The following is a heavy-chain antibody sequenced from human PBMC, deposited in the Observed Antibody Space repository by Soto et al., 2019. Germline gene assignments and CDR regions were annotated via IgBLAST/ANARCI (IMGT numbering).Heavy chain of an antibody. J-gene: IGHJ5*02. Sequence: ASVKVSCKASGSTFTSYAMHWVRQAPGQRLEWMGWINAGNGNTKYAQKLQGRVTMTTDTSTSTAYMELRSLRSDDTAVYYCARAEVWFDPRGQGTLVTVSS. CDR1: GSTFTSYA. CDR3: ARAEVWFDP. V-gene: IGHV1-3*01. CDR2: INAGNGNT.